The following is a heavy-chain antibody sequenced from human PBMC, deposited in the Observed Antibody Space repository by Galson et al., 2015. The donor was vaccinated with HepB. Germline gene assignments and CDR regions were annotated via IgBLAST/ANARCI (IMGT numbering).Heavy chain of an antibody. Sequence: SLRLSCAASGFTFSTYAMHWVRQAPGKGLEYVSGIISNGGSTYYADSVKGRFTISRGNSNNTLYLQMGSLRAEDMAVYYCARSTGSYLFDLWGRGTLVTVSS. J-gene: IGHJ2*01. D-gene: IGHD1-26*01. V-gene: IGHV3-64*02. CDR3: ARSTGSYLFDL. CDR1: GFTFSTYA. CDR2: IISNGGST.